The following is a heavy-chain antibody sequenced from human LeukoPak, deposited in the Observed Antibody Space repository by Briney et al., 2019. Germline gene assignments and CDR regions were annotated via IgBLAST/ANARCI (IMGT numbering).Heavy chain of an antibody. CDR1: GFTVSSNC. J-gene: IGHJ3*02. V-gene: IGHV3-66*01. CDR3: ARDSLLLLDAFDI. CDR2: IYSGGST. Sequence: GGSLRLSCAASGFTVSSNCMSWVRQAPGKGLEWVSVIYSGGSTYYADSVKGRFTISRDNSKNTLYLQMNSLRAEDTAVYYCARDSLLLLDAFDIWGQGTMVTVSS. D-gene: IGHD3-22*01.